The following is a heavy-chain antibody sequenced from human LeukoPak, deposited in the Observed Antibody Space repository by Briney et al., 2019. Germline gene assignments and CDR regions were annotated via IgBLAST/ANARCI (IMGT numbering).Heavy chain of an antibody. CDR3: AKDSGQWLVNGMDV. V-gene: IGHV3-30*18. J-gene: IGHJ6*02. Sequence: GGSLRLSCAASGFTFSSYGMHWVHQAPGKGLEWVAVISYDGSNKYYADSVKGRFTISRDNSKNTLYLQVNSLRAEVTAVYYCAKDSGQWLVNGMDVWGQGTTVTVSS. CDR1: GFTFSSYG. D-gene: IGHD6-19*01. CDR2: ISYDGSNK.